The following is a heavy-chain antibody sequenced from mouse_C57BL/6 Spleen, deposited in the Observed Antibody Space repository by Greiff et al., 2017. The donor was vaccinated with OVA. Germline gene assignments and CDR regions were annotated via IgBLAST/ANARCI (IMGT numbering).Heavy chain of an antibody. Sequence: DVMLVESGGGLVKPGGSLKLSCAASGFTFSSYAMSWVRQTPEKRLEWVATISDGGSYTYYPDNVKGRFTISRDNAKNNLYLQMSHLKSEDTAMYYCARGRDLLWSWFAYWGQGTLVTVSA. CDR3: ARGRDLLWSWFAY. V-gene: IGHV5-4*03. J-gene: IGHJ3*01. CDR1: GFTFSSYA. D-gene: IGHD2-1*01. CDR2: ISDGGSYT.